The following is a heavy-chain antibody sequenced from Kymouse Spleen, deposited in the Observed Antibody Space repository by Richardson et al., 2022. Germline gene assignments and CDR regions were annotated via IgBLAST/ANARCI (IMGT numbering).Heavy chain of an antibody. Sequence: QVQLQQWGAGLLKPSETLSLTCAVYGGSFSGYYWSWIRQPPGKGLEWIGEINHSGSTNYNPSLKSRVTISVDTSKNQFSLKLSSVTAADTAVYYCARGDDILTGLHYYGMDVWGQGTTVTVSS. CDR2: INHSGST. CDR3: ARGDDILTGLHYYGMDV. V-gene: IGHV4-34*01. CDR1: GGSFSGYY. D-gene: IGHD3-9*01. J-gene: IGHJ6*02.